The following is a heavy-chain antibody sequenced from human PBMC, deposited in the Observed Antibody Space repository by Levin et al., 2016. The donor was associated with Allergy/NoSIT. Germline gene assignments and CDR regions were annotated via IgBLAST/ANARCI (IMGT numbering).Heavy chain of an antibody. CDR3: ARPGDSSSWFDP. J-gene: IGHJ5*02. Sequence: RQAPGKGLEWIGNIYYTGSTYYNPSLKSRVTISIDTSKNQFSLKLSSVTAADTAVYYCARPGDSSSWFDPWGQGTLVTVSS. CDR2: IYYTGST. D-gene: IGHD6-13*01. V-gene: IGHV4-39*01.